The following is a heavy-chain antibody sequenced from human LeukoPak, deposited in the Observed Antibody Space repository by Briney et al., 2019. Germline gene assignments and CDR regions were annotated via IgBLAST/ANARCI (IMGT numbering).Heavy chain of an antibody. J-gene: IGHJ4*02. CDR3: ARDDSSGYYWSFDY. V-gene: IGHV3-33*01. Sequence: PGGSLRLSCAASGFTFSSYGMHWVRQAPGKGLEWVAVIWYDGSNKYYADSVKGRFTISRDNSKNTLYLQMNSLRAEDTAVYYCARDDSSGYYWSFDYWGQGTLVTVSS. D-gene: IGHD3-22*01. CDR2: IWYDGSNK. CDR1: GFTFSSYG.